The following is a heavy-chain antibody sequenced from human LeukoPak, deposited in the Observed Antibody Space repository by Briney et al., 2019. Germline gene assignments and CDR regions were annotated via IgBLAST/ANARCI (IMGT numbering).Heavy chain of an antibody. Sequence: PGGSLRLSCAASGFTLSSYGMNWVRQAPGKGLEWVAFIRYDGSNKYYADSVKGRFTISRDNSKNTLYLQMNSLRAEDTAVYYCATLPPFDYWGQGTLVTVSS. J-gene: IGHJ4*02. CDR2: IRYDGSNK. CDR1: GFTLSSYG. CDR3: ATLPPFDY. V-gene: IGHV3-30*02.